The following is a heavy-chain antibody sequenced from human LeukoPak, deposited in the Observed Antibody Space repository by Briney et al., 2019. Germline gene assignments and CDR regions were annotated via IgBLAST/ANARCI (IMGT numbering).Heavy chain of an antibody. CDR2: ISVYTGYT. Sequence: ASVKGSCKASGYRFSNYGVTWVRQATGQGLEWMGWISVYTGYTNYAQNFQGRVTMTTDTSTNTAYMELRSLASDDTAVYFCARDGGYFDWPRPRPGKYYFDYWGQGTLVTVTS. CDR1: GYRFSNYG. CDR3: ARDGGYFDWPRPRPGKYYFDY. V-gene: IGHV1-18*01. J-gene: IGHJ4*02. D-gene: IGHD3-9*01.